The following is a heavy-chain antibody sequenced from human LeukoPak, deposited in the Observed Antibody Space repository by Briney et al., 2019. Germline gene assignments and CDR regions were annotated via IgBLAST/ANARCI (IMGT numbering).Heavy chain of an antibody. CDR1: GVSIRSYY. CDR3: ARGRNDNGGMFFDS. D-gene: IGHD4-23*01. CDR2: ISYSGYT. Sequence: SETLSLTCTVSGVSIRSYYWNWLRQAPGKGLEWVGSISYSGYTSYSPSLKSRVAISVDTAKSQFSLRLNSMTAADTAIYYCARGRNDNGGMFFDSWAQGNLVTVSS. V-gene: IGHV4-59*01. J-gene: IGHJ4*02.